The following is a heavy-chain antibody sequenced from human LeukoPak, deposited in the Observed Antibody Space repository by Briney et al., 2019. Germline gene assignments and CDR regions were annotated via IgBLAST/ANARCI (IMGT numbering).Heavy chain of an antibody. D-gene: IGHD3-9*01. CDR3: ARGAIREFDP. V-gene: IGHV4-59*01. Sequence: SETLSLTCTVSGCSISSYYWSWIRQPPGMGLEWIGYIYYSGSTNYNPSLKSRVTISVDTSKNQFSLKLSSVTAADTAVYYCARGAIREFDPWGQGTLVTVSS. J-gene: IGHJ5*02. CDR1: GCSISSYY. CDR2: IYYSGST.